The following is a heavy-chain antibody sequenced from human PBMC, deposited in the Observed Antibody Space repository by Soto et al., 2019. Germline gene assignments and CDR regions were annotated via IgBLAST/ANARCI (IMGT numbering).Heavy chain of an antibody. CDR3: ARGGLEPFDY. J-gene: IGHJ4*02. V-gene: IGHV3-74*01. Sequence: PGGPLSLSCAPSGFTLGNYWMHWVRQATGTGLVWVSRINDYGTNIDYAESVEGRFIISRDDAKSEVYLQMNNLRAEDSAVYYCARGGLEPFDYWGQGALVTVSS. CDR2: INDYGTNI. D-gene: IGHD1-1*01. CDR1: GFTLGNYW.